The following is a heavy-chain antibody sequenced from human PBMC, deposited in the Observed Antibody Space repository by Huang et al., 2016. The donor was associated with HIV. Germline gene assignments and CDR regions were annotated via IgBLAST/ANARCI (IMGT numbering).Heavy chain of an antibody. J-gene: IGHJ3*02. CDR1: GGSISSSSYF. D-gene: IGHD2-2*01. CDR3: ARHMDCSSSSCLAGGHERGPFDM. CDR2: IYYSGST. V-gene: IGHV4-39*01. Sequence: QLQLQESGPGLVKPSETLSLTCSVSGGSISSSSYFWGWIRQPPGKGLEWIGSIYYSGSTFYNPSLKSRVTISVDTSKNQFSLRLSSGTAADTSVYYCARHMDCSSSSCLAGGHERGPFDMWGQGTMVTVSS.